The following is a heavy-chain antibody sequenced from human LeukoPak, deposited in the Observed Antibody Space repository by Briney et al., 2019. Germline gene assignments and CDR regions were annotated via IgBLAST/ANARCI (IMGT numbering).Heavy chain of an antibody. CDR3: ACRMFTSPWIEP. CDR1: GYSFTSYW. D-gene: IGHD2-2*01. V-gene: IGHV5-51*03. CDR2: IYPGDSRT. J-gene: IGHJ5*02. Sequence: KPGESLKISCKGSGYSFTSYWIGWVRQMPGKGLEWMGVIYPGDSRTRYNPSLQGQVTISADKSINTAYLQWSSLKASDTAIYYCACRMFTSPWIEPWGQGTLVTVSS.